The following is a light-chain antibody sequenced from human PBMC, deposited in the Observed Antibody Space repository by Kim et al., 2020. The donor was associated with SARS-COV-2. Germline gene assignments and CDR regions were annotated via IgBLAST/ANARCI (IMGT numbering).Light chain of an antibody. J-gene: IGKJ1*01. CDR3: QQYDSSLWT. Sequence: TPGERATLSSRASQSISSSYLGSYQQKPGQAPRLLIYGASSRATGNPDRFSGSGSGTDFTLTISRLEPEDFAVDYCQQYDSSLWTFGQGTKVDIK. CDR2: GAS. V-gene: IGKV3-20*01. CDR1: QSISSSY.